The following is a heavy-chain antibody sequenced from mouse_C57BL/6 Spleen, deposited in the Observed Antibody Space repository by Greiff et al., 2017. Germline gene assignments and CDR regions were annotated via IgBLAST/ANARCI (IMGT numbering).Heavy chain of an antibody. J-gene: IGHJ2*01. V-gene: IGHV1-82*01. CDR1: GYAFSSSW. CDR3: ARRGTHDYFDY. CDR2: IYPGDGDT. D-gene: IGHD2-3*01. Sequence: QVQLKESGPELVKPGASVKISCKASGYAFSSSWMNWVKQRPGKGLEWIGRIYPGDGDTNYNGKCKGKATLTADKASSTAYMQLSSLTSEDSAVYFCARRGTHDYFDYWGQGTTRTVSS.